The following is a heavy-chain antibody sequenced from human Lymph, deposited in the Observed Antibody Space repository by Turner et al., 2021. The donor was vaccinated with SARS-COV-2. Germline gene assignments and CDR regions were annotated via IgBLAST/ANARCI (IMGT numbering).Heavy chain of an antibody. CDR1: GGSMNSNY. CDR3: TRETVNNWVDP. V-gene: IGHV4-59*01. D-gene: IGHD2-21*02. CDR2: IYYRGST. Sequence: QVQLQESGPRLVKPLEPLSLTCTVSGGSMNSNYWSWLRQPPGKRLEWIGYIYYRGSTNVNPSLESRVTISVDTSKNQFSLKLTSVTAADTAIYYCTRETVNNWVDPWGQGILVTVSS. J-gene: IGHJ5*02.